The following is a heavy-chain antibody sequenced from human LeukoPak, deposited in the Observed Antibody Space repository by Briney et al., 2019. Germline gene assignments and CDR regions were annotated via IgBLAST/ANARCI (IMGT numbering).Heavy chain of an antibody. CDR1: GFTFSTYA. CDR2: ISGSSAST. CDR3: ARDYGSGSYSEDLDY. D-gene: IGHD3-10*01. V-gene: IGHV3-23*01. J-gene: IGHJ4*02. Sequence: PGGSLRLSCAASGFTFSTYAMNWVRQAPGKGLEWVSGISGSSASTYYADSVKGRFTISRDNSKNTLYVQMNSLRAEDTAVYYCARDYGSGSYSEDLDYWGQGTLVTVSS.